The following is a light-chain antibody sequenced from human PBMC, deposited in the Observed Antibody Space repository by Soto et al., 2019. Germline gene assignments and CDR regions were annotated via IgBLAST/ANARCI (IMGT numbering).Light chain of an antibody. Sequence: VQMTQSPSTLSASVGDRVTITCRASQSISSWLAWYQQKPGKAPKLLIYDASSLESGVPSRFSGSGSGTEFTLTISSLQPDDFATYYCQQYNSYWTFAQGTKV. J-gene: IGKJ1*01. CDR3: QQYNSYWT. CDR1: QSISSW. V-gene: IGKV1-5*01. CDR2: DAS.